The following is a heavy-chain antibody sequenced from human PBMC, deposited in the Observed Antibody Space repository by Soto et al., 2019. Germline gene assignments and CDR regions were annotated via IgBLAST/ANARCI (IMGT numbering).Heavy chain of an antibody. D-gene: IGHD3-22*01. V-gene: IGHV3-53*04. CDR2: IYSGGST. CDR1: GFTVSSNY. Sequence: PGGSLRLSCAASGFTVSSNYMSWVRQAPGKGLECVSVIYSGGSTYYADSVKGRFTISRHNSKNTLYLQMNSLRAEDTAVYYCARGLVDSSGWGYYYYYYGMDVWGQGTTVTVSS. CDR3: ARGLVDSSGWGYYYYYYGMDV. J-gene: IGHJ6*02.